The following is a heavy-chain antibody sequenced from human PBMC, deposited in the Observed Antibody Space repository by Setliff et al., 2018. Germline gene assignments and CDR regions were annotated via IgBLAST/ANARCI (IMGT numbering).Heavy chain of an antibody. J-gene: IGHJ4*02. Sequence: KTSETLSLTCSVYGESFSNNYWSWIRQPPGKGLEWIEEINHRGSTNYSPSLRSRVTISVDTSKKQFSLKLSSVTAADTAVYYCAKFGPLDLTGDWAFDNWGQGTLVTVSS. V-gene: IGHV4-34*01. CDR1: GESFSNNY. CDR2: INHRGST. D-gene: IGHD7-27*01. CDR3: AKFGPLDLTGDWAFDN.